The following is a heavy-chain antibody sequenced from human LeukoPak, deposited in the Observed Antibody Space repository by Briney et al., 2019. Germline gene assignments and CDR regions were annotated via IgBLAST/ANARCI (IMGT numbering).Heavy chain of an antibody. CDR3: AGESPATPHPYFDY. J-gene: IGHJ4*02. CDR2: IIHDRGTGRGTP. D-gene: IGHD2-15*01. Sequence: GSLRLSCAASGFTFSRYAMSWIRQPPGKGLEWIGEIIHDRGTGRGTPTYNPSLKSRVTISVDTSKNQFSLNLNAVTAADTAVYFCAGESPATPHPYFDYWGQGTLVTVSS. V-gene: IGHV4-34*12. CDR1: GFTFSRYA.